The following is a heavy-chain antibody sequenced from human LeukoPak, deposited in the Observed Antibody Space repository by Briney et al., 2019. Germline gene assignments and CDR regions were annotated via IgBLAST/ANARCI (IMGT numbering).Heavy chain of an antibody. V-gene: IGHV3-23*01. D-gene: IGHD6-19*01. CDR3: ASGMSLAGDGPFDY. CDR2: VSNRDGRA. CDR1: GFTFSSYG. J-gene: IGHJ4*02. Sequence: GGSLRLSSAASGFTFSSYGMDWVRQAPGKGLEWVSGVSNRDGRAYYADSVKGRFTVSRDNSKNTLHLQMNSLRAEDTALYYCASGMSLAGDGPFDYWGQGTLVTVSS.